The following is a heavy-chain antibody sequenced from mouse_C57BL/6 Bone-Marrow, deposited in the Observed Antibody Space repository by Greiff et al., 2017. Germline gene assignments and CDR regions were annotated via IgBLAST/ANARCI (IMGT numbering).Heavy chain of an antibody. CDR3: ANGARGGFAY. CDR1: GYTFTSYW. D-gene: IGHD1-1*02. V-gene: IGHV1-7*01. J-gene: IGHJ3*01. CDR2: INPSSGYT. Sequence: VHLVESGADLAKPGASVKLSCTASGYTFTSYWMPWVNQTPGQGLEWIGYINPSSGYTKYHQKFKDQATLTADKSSSTAYLQMSSLTYEDSAVDYWANGARGGFAYWGQGTLVTVSA.